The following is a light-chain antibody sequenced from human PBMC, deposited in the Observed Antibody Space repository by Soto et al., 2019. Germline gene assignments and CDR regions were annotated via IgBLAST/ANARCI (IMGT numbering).Light chain of an antibody. Sequence: QSVLTQPPSVSGAPGQRVTISCTGSSSNIGAGSDVHWYQQLPGTAPKLLIYGNTNRPSGVPDRISASRSGDTATLTISRVDAGDEADYYCQVWASTAEFFVFGSGTKLTVL. CDR3: QVWASTAEFFV. CDR2: GNT. J-gene: IGLJ1*01. CDR1: SSNIGAGSD. V-gene: IGLV1-40*01.